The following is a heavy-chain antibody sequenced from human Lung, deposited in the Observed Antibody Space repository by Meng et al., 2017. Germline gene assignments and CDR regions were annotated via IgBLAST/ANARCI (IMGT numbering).Heavy chain of an antibody. CDR3: ARDEDISAAGKLFGDY. J-gene: IGHJ4*02. Sequence: QVERVQAGAEVKKPGDSVKVPCKPSGYNFPDYWLHWVRRAPGQGLEWMGRIDPKSGDTHYAQRFQGRVTMTGDTSISTAYMELSGLRSDDTAMYYCARDEDISAAGKLFGDYWGQGTLVTVSS. CDR2: IDPKSGDT. D-gene: IGHD6-13*01. V-gene: IGHV1-2*06. CDR1: GYNFPDYW.